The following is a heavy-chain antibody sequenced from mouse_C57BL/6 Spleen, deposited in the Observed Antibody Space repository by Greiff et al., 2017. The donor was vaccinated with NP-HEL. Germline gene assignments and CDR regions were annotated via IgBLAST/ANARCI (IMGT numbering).Heavy chain of an antibody. J-gene: IGHJ4*01. Sequence: QVQLQQSGAELARPGASVKLSCKASGYTFTSYGISWVKQRTGQGLEWIGEIYPRSGNTSYNEKFKSKATLTVDKSSSTAYMQLSSLTSEDSAVYYCARDDYGSMDYWGQGTSVTVSS. D-gene: IGHD2-4*01. V-gene: IGHV1-81*01. CDR3: ARDDYGSMDY. CDR2: IYPRSGNT. CDR1: GYTFTSYG.